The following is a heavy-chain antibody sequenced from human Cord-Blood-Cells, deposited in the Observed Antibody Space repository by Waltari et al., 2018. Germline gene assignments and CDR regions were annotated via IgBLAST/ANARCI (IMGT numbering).Heavy chain of an antibody. J-gene: IGHJ2*01. CDR2: MNPNSGNT. CDR3: ARSMEWLLFDL. Sequence: QVQLVQSGAEVKQPAASVTVSCQASGYTFPSYDNNWVRQATGQGLEWMGGMNPNSGNTGYAQKFQGRVTITRNTSISTAYMELSSLRSEDTAVYYCARSMEWLLFDLWGRGTLVTVSS. CDR1: GYTFPSYD. V-gene: IGHV1-8*03. D-gene: IGHD3-3*01.